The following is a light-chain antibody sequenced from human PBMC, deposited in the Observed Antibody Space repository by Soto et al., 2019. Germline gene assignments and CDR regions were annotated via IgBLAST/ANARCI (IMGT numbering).Light chain of an antibody. J-gene: IGLJ1*01. CDR3: GVWDRSLTTYV. V-gene: IGLV1-51*01. CDR1: GSNVGTYS. Sequence: QSVLTQPPSVSAAPGPKVTISCSGSGSNVGTYSVSWYQHLPGTAPKLLIYDSTTRPSGIPDRFSGSKSGTSATLGITGLQTGDEAEYYCGVWDRSLTTYVFGPGTKLTVL. CDR2: DST.